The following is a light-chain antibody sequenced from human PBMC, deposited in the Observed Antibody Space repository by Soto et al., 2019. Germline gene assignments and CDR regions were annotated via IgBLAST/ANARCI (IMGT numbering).Light chain of an antibody. Sequence: EIVMTQSPATLSVSPGERATLSCRASQSVSSNLAWYQQKPGQAPRLLIYGASTRATGIPARFRGSRSGTEFTLTISSLQSEDFAVYYCQQYNNWPPGTFGQGTKLEIK. CDR2: GAS. V-gene: IGKV3-15*01. CDR3: QQYNNWPPGT. CDR1: QSVSSN. J-gene: IGKJ2*01.